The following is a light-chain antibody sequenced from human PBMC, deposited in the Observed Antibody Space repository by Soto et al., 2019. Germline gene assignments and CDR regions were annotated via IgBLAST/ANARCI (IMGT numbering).Light chain of an antibody. CDR3: EQYNTWTLT. J-gene: IGKJ3*01. Sequence: ETVMTQSPATLSVSPGERPTLSCRASQSVSSNLAWYQQKPGQAPRLLIYDASTSATGIPARFSGTGSGKEFTLTISSLQSEDFAVYYCEQYNTWTLTFGPGTKVDIK. CDR2: DAS. CDR1: QSVSSN. V-gene: IGKV3-15*01.